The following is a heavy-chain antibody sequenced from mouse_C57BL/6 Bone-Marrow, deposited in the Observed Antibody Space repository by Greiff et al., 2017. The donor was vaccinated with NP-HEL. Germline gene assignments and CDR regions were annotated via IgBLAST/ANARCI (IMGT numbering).Heavy chain of an antibody. D-gene: IGHD1-1*01. V-gene: IGHV6-6*01. J-gene: IGHJ1*03. Sequence: DVKLVESGGGLVQPGGSMKLSCAASGFTFSDAWMDWVRQSPEKGLEWVAEIRNKANNHATYYAESVKGRFTISRDDSKSSVYLQMNSLRAEDTGIYYCTRHITTVVATGYFDVWGTGTTVTVSS. CDR2: IRNKANNHAT. CDR3: TRHITTVVATGYFDV. CDR1: GFTFSDAW.